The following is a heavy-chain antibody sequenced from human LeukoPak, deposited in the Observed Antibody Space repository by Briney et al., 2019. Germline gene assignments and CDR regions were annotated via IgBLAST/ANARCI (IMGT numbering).Heavy chain of an antibody. V-gene: IGHV1-46*01. CDR3: ARERLRFLEWLFNTRNWFDP. CDR1: GYTFTSYY. CDR2: INPSGGST. Sequence: ASVKVSCKASGYTFTSYYMHWVRQAPGQGLEWMGIINPSGGSTSYAQKFQGRVTMTRDTSTSTVYMELGSLRSEDTAVYYCARERLRFLEWLFNTRNWFDPWGQGTLVTVSS. D-gene: IGHD3-3*01. J-gene: IGHJ5*02.